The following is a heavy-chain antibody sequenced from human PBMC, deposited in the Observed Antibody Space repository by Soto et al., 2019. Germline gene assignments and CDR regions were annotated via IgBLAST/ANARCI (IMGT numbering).Heavy chain of an antibody. CDR1: GYTFTSYA. CDR3: ARVTGWYFPDY. V-gene: IGHV1-3*05. J-gene: IGHJ4*02. D-gene: IGHD6-19*01. Sequence: QVQLVQSGAEEKKPGASVKVSCKASGYTFTSYAMHWVRQAPGQRLEWMGWINAGNGNTKYSQKFQGRVTITRDTSASTAYMEPSSLRSEDTAVYYCARVTGWYFPDYWGQGTLVTVSS. CDR2: INAGNGNT.